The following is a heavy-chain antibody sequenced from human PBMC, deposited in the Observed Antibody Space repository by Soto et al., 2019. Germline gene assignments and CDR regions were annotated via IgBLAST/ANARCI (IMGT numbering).Heavy chain of an antibody. D-gene: IGHD3-10*01. Sequence: EVQLVESGGGLVQPGGSLRLSCAASGFIFSNSAIHWVRQASGKGLEWVGRIRNKANSYATGYGASVKGRFTISRDDSKNTEYREMKSLKTDDTDLYYCYRWAWFGPNYGVYVWGQGTTVIVFS. CDR1: GFIFSNSA. CDR3: YRWAWFGPNYGVYV. V-gene: IGHV3-73*02. J-gene: IGHJ6*02. CDR2: IRNKANSYAT.